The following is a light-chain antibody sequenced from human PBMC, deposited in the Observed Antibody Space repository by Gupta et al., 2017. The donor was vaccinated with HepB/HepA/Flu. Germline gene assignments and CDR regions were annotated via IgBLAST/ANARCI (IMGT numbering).Light chain of an antibody. Sequence: DIVMTQSPLSLPVTPGEPASISCRSSQSLLHSNGYNYLDWYLQKPGQSPQLLIYLGSNRASGVPDRFRGSGSGTDFTLKISRVEAEHVGVYYCMQSLQTPWTFGQGTKVEIK. CDR3: MQSLQTPWT. V-gene: IGKV2-28*01. CDR2: LGS. J-gene: IGKJ1*01. CDR1: QSLLHSNGYNY.